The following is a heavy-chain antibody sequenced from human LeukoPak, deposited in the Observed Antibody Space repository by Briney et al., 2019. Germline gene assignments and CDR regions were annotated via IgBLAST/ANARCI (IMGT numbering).Heavy chain of an antibody. D-gene: IGHD3-10*01. CDR1: GFTFSSYW. CDR2: IKQDGSEK. V-gene: IGHV3-7*01. J-gene: IGHJ4*02. Sequence: GGSLRLSCAASGFTFSSYWMSWVRQAPGKGLEWVANIKQDGSEKNYVDSVKGRFTISRDNAKNSLYLQMNSLRDEDTAVYYCARDAGSGSYYKPYWGQGTLVTVSS. CDR3: ARDAGSGSYYKPY.